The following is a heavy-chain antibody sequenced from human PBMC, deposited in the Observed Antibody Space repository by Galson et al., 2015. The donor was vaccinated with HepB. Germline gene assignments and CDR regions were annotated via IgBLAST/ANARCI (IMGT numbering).Heavy chain of an antibody. CDR2: IKQDGSEK. D-gene: IGHD6-19*01. Sequence: SLRLSCAASGFTFSSYWMSWVRQAPGKGLEWVANIKQDGSEKYYVDSVKGRFTISRDNAKNSLYLQMNSLRAEDTAVYYCAGDLERQWLDYFDYWGQGTLVTVSS. V-gene: IGHV3-7*01. J-gene: IGHJ4*02. CDR1: GFTFSSYW. CDR3: AGDLERQWLDYFDY.